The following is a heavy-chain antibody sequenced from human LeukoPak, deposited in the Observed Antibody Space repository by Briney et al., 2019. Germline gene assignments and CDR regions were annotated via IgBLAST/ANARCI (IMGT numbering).Heavy chain of an antibody. CDR2: IYHSGST. J-gene: IGHJ6*02. V-gene: IGHV4-30-2*01. Sequence: PSETLSLTCAVSGGSISGGGYSWSWIRQPPGKGLEWIGYIYHSGSTYYNPSLKSRVTISVDRSKNQFSLKLSSVTAADTAVYYCATGGIAAAGTNYYYGMDVWGQGTTVTVSS. CDR1: GGSISGGGYS. CDR3: ATGGIAAAGTNYYYGMDV. D-gene: IGHD6-13*01.